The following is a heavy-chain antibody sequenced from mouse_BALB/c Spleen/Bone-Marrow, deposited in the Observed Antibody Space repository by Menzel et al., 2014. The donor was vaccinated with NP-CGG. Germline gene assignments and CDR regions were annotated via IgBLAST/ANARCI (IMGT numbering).Heavy chain of an antibody. CDR3: ARLGYYGHFAY. J-gene: IGHJ2*01. CDR2: INPGSSTI. D-gene: IGHD1-2*01. Sequence: EVQLQESGGGLVQPGGSLILSCAASGFDFSRYWMSWARQAPGKGQEWIGEINPGSSTINYTPSLKDKFIISRDNAKKTLCLQINKVRSEDTALYFCARLGYYGHFAYLGQGTALTV. CDR1: GFDFSRYW. V-gene: IGHV4-2*02.